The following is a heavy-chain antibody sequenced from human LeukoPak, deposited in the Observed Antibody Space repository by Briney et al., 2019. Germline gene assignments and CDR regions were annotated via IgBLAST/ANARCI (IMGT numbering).Heavy chain of an antibody. CDR2: INPNSGGT. CDR1: GYTFNGYY. V-gene: IGHV1-2*04. D-gene: IGHD4-17*01. J-gene: IGHJ4*02. CDR3: ARGVTMTGTHFDY. Sequence: ASVKVSCKASGYTFNGYYMHWVRQAPGQGLEWMGWINPNSGGTNYAQKLQGWVTITRDTAISTAYMELSRRRSDDTAGYYCARGVTMTGTHFDYWGQGTLVTVSS.